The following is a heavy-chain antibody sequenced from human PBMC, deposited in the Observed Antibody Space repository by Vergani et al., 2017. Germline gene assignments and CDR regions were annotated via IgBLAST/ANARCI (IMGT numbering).Heavy chain of an antibody. CDR3: ARHDRKTYTATMGWYDY. J-gene: IGHJ4*02. D-gene: IGHD3-16*01. CDR2: IHHSGAT. Sequence: QVQLQESGPGLVKPSETLSLTCTVSGGSITNNFWSWIRRPPGKGLEWIGYIHHSGATNSKSSLRSRVSISIDTSKSSFSLRLSSVTAADTALYFCARHDRKTYTATMGWYDYWGQGILVTVSS. CDR1: GGSITNNF. V-gene: IGHV4-59*08.